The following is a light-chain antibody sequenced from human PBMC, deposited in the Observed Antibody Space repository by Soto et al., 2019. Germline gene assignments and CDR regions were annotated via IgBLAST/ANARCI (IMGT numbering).Light chain of an antibody. J-gene: IGKJ2*01. CDR3: QQYNNWPPMYT. Sequence: EIGMTQSPATLSVSPGERATLSCRASQDISNNLAWFQQKPGQAPRLLIYGASTRATGIPERFSGSGSGTEFTLTISSLQSEDFAVYYCQQYNNWPPMYTFGQGTKLEIK. CDR2: GAS. CDR1: QDISNN. V-gene: IGKV3-15*01.